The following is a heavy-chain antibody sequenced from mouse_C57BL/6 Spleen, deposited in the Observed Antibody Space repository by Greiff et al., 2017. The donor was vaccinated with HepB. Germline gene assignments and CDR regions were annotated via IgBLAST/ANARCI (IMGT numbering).Heavy chain of an antibody. CDR2: INYDGSST. Sequence: EVKLMESEGGLVQPGSSMKLSCTASGFTFSDYYMAWVRQVPEKGLEWVANINYDGSSTYYLDSLKSRFIISRDNAKNILYLQMSSLKSEDTATYYCARASSSSWFAYWGQGTLVTVSA. J-gene: IGHJ3*01. V-gene: IGHV5-16*01. CDR1: GFTFSDYY. CDR3: ARASSSSWFAY. D-gene: IGHD1-1*01.